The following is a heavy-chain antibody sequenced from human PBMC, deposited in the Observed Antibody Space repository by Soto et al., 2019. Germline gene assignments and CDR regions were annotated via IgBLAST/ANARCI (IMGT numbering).Heavy chain of an antibody. CDR1: GFPFSNYA. CDR2: INGGAGST. V-gene: IGHV3-23*01. Sequence: EVQLLESGGGLAQPGGSLRLSCAASGFPFSNYAMSWVRQAPGKGLEWVSTINGGAGSTYYADSVKGRFTISRDDSKNTLYLQMNSLRAEYTAVYYCAKIPIMTTVTHYFDYWGQGTLVTVSS. D-gene: IGHD4-17*01. CDR3: AKIPIMTTVTHYFDY. J-gene: IGHJ4*02.